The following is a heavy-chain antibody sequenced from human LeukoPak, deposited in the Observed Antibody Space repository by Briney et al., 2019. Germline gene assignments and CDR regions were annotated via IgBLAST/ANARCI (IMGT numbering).Heavy chain of an antibody. J-gene: IGHJ6*02. D-gene: IGHD6-13*01. V-gene: IGHV3-30*18. CDR3: AKYSSSSNYYYGMDV. CDR2: MSYDGSYK. Sequence: GGSLRLSCAASGFTFSSYGMHWVRQAPGKGLGWVAVMSYDGSYKQYADSVKGRFTVSRGNSEKTLYLQMNSLRAEDTAVYYCAKYSSSSNYYYGMDVWGQGTTVTVSS. CDR1: GFTFSSYG.